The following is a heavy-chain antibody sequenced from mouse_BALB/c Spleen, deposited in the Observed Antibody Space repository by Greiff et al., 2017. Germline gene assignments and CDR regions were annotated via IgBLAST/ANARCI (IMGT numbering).Heavy chain of an antibody. CDR3: ARGDYRYPYYAMDY. V-gene: IGHV5-6-5*01. D-gene: IGHD2-14*01. CDR2: ISRGGST. J-gene: IGHJ4*01. Sequence: EVKLMESGGGLVKPGGSLKLSCAASGFTFSSYAMSWVRQTPEKRLEWVASISRGGSTYYPDSVKGRFTISRDNARNILYLQMSSLRSEDTAMYYCARGDYRYPYYAMDYWGQGTSVTVSS. CDR1: GFTFSSYA.